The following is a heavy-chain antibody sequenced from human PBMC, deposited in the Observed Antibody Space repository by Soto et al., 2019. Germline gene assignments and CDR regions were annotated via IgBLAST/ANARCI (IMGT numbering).Heavy chain of an antibody. CDR1: GYTFIKYG. Sequence: ASVKVSCKASGYTFIKYGIAWVRQAPGQGLEWMGWISTYNGDTNYAQTFQGRVTMTTDTSTSTAYMELRSLRSDDTAVYYCARVSYDILTGYYMDYYGMDVWGQGTTVTVSS. CDR3: ARVSYDILTGYYMDYYGMDV. V-gene: IGHV1-18*01. D-gene: IGHD3-9*01. J-gene: IGHJ6*02. CDR2: ISTYNGDT.